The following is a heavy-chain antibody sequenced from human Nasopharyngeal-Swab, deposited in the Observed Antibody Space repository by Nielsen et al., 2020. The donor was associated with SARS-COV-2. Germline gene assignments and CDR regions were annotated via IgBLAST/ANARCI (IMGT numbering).Heavy chain of an antibody. CDR1: GGSLSSSSYY. CDR3: ARLSGYSGYDERAFDY. J-gene: IGHJ4*02. CDR2: IYYSGST. Sequence: SETLSLTCTVFGGSLSSSSYYWGWIRQPPGKGLEWIGSIYYSGSTYYNPSLKSRVTISVDTSKNQFSLKLSSVTAADTAVYYCARLSGYSGYDERAFDYWGQGTLVTVSS. D-gene: IGHD5-12*01. V-gene: IGHV4-39*01.